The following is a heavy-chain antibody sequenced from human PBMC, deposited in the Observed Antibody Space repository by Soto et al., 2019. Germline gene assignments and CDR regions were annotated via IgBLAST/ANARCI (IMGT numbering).Heavy chain of an antibody. CDR2: ISYDGRNK. J-gene: IGHJ6*02. Sequence: QVQLVEAGGGAVQPGRSLRLSCAASGVTFSSDGMHWVRQAPGKGLEGVAVISYDGRNKYYADSVKGRFTISRDNSKNTLYLQMNSLIVEDTAVYHCEKSGYDLNSYNYGMDVWGQGTTVPVSS. CDR1: GVTFSSDG. CDR3: EKSGYDLNSYNYGMDV. V-gene: IGHV3-30*18. D-gene: IGHD5-12*01.